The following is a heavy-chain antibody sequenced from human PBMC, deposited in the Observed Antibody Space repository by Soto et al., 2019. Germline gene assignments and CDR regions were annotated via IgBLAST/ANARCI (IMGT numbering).Heavy chain of an antibody. CDR2: INAGNGHT. J-gene: IGHJ4*02. V-gene: IGHV1-3*01. CDR1: GYTFTTYA. CDR3: ARPQQWLVGGFDY. D-gene: IGHD6-19*01. Sequence: QVQLVQSGAEVKKPGASVKVACKASGYTFTTYAMHWVRQTPGQRLEWMGWINAGNGHTKYSQKFQGRVTFSRDTSVNTAYMELSSLRFEDTAVYYCARPQQWLVGGFDYWGQGTLVIVSS.